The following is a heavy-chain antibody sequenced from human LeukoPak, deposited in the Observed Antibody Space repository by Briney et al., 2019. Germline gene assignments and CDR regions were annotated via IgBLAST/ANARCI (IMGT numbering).Heavy chain of an antibody. V-gene: IGHV4-31*03. J-gene: IGHJ6*03. CDR2: IYYSGST. Sequence: SQTLSLTCTVSGGSISSGGYYWSWIRQHPGKGLEWIGYIYYSGSTYYNPSLKSRVTISVDTSKNQFSLKLSSVTAADTAVYYCARETPFYDFWSGYYVNHYMDVWGKGTTVTVS. CDR3: ARETPFYDFWSGYYVNHYMDV. CDR1: GGSISSGGYY. D-gene: IGHD3-3*01.